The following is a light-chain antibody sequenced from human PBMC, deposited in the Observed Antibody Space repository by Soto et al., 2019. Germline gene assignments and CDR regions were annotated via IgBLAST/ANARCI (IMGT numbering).Light chain of an antibody. Sequence: QSALTQPASVSGSPGQSITISCTGTSRDVGGYNLVSWYQQHPGKAPKLMIYEGNKRPSGVSNRFSGSKSGNTASLKISGLQAEDEADYYCCSYAGFSTFVFGIGTKVTVL. J-gene: IGLJ1*01. CDR2: EGN. V-gene: IGLV2-23*03. CDR1: SRDVGGYNL. CDR3: CSYAGFSTFV.